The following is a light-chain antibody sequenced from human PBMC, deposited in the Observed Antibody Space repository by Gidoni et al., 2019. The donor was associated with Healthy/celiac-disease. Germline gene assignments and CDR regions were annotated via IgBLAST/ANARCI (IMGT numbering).Light chain of an antibody. J-gene: IGKJ4*01. CDR3: QQRSNSIT. CDR1: QSVSSY. Sequence: DIVLPQSPATLSLSPGERATLSCRASQSVSSYLAWYQKKPGQAPRLLSDDAYNRATGIPARCSGRGAGTDLTLTISRLEHEDFAVYYWQQRSNSITFGGGTKVEIK. CDR2: DAY. V-gene: IGKV3-11*01.